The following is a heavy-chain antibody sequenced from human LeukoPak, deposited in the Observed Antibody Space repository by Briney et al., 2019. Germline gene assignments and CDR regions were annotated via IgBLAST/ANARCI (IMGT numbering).Heavy chain of an antibody. CDR2: IRSKAYGGTT. J-gene: IGHJ4*02. D-gene: IGHD3-3*01. V-gene: IGHV3-49*04. CDR3: TRVPVDFWSGYSAY. Sequence: PGGSLRLSCTASGFTFGDYAMSWVRQAPGKGLEWVGFIRSKAYGGTTEYAASVKGRFTISRDDSKSIAYLQMNSLKTEDTAVYYCTRVPVDFWSGYSAYWGQGTLVTVSS. CDR1: GFTFGDYA.